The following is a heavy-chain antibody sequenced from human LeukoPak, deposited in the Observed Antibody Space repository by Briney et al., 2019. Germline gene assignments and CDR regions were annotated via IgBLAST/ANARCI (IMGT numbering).Heavy chain of an antibody. J-gene: IGHJ4*02. D-gene: IGHD3-22*01. V-gene: IGHV1-18*01. CDR1: GYTFTSYG. CDR3: ARVPRYYYDSSGYAQDDY. Sequence: ASVKVSCKASGYTFTSYGIRWVRQAPGQGLEWMGWISAYNGNTNYAQKLQGRVTMTTDTSTSTAYMELRSLRSDDTAVYYCARVPRYYYDSSGYAQDDYWGQGTLVTVSS. CDR2: ISAYNGNT.